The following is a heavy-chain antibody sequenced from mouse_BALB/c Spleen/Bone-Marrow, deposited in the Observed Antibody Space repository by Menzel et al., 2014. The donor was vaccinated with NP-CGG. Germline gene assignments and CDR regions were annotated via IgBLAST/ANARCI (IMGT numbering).Heavy chain of an antibody. CDR2: IRNRANGYTT. CDR1: GFTSIDYY. J-gene: IGHJ4*01. Sequence: EVKVVESGGGLVQPGGSLRLSCEASGFTSIDYYMTWVRQPPGKALEWLGFIRNRANGYTTEYSASVKGRFTISRDISQSIFYLQMNTLRAEDGATYYCARETGYAYGNFAMDYWGQGTSVTVSS. D-gene: IGHD2-1*01. V-gene: IGHV7-3*02. CDR3: ARETGYAYGNFAMDY.